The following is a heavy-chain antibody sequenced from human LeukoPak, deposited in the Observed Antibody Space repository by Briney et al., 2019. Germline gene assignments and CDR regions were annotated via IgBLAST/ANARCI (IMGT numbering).Heavy chain of an antibody. Sequence: GESLRLSCAASGFTFSSYAMSWVRQAPGKGLEWVSGISWNSGSIGYADSVKGRFTISRDNAKNSLYLQMNSLRAEDTALYYCAKEYGSSWYYFDYWGQGTLVTVSS. CDR2: ISWNSGSI. V-gene: IGHV3-9*01. CDR1: GFTFSSYA. D-gene: IGHD6-13*01. CDR3: AKEYGSSWYYFDY. J-gene: IGHJ4*02.